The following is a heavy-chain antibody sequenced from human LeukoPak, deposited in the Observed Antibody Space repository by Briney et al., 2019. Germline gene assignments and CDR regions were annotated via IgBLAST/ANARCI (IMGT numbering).Heavy chain of an antibody. V-gene: IGHV2-5*02. J-gene: IGHJ5*02. CDR1: GFSLSTSGVG. Sequence: SGPTLVNPTQTLTLTCTFSGFSLSTSGVGVGWIRQPPGKALEWLALIYWDDDKRYSPSLKSRLTITKDTSKNQVVLTMTNMDPVDTATYYCAHRGRHAMVLRDNWFDPWGQGTLVTVSS. CDR2: IYWDDDK. D-gene: IGHD4/OR15-4a*01. CDR3: AHRGRHAMVLRDNWFDP.